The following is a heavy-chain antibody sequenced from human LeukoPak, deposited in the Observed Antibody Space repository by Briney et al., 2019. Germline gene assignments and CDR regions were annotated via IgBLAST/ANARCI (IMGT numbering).Heavy chain of an antibody. CDR2: IKSDGSST. CDR3: TRDVAYSGGWSAPYDS. CDR1: GFTFNTYW. Sequence: GGSLRLSCAASGFTFNTYWMHWVRQAPGKGLVWVSHIKSDGSSTTYADSVKGRFTISRDNAKNTLYLQMNSLRAEDTAVYYCTRDVAYSGGWSAPYDSWGQGTLVTVSS. V-gene: IGHV3-74*03. J-gene: IGHJ4*02. D-gene: IGHD6-19*01.